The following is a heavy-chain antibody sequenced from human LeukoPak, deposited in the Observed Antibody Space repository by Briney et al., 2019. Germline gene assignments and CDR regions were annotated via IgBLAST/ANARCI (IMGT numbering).Heavy chain of an antibody. Sequence: GRSLRLSCAASGFTFSSYAMHWVRQAPGKGLEWVAVISYDGSNKYYADSVKGRFTISRDNSKNTLYLQMNSLRAEDTAVYYCARDIRIAARDWYFDLWGRGTLVTVSS. CDR2: ISYDGSNK. D-gene: IGHD6-6*01. V-gene: IGHV3-30-3*01. CDR1: GFTFSSYA. J-gene: IGHJ2*01. CDR3: ARDIRIAARDWYFDL.